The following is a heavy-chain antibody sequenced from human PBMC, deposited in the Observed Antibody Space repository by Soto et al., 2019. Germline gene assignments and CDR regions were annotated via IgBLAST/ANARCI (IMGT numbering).Heavy chain of an antibody. V-gene: IGHV3-30-3*01. Sequence: QVQLVESGGGVVQPGRSLRLSCAASEFTFSSYAMHWVRQAPGKGLEWVAVISYDGSNKYYADSVKGRFTISRDNSNNTLYLQMNSLRAEDTAVYYCARAPTAGLPRDYYYYGMDVWGQGTTVTVSS. J-gene: IGHJ6*02. D-gene: IGHD2-21*02. CDR2: ISYDGSNK. CDR3: ARAPTAGLPRDYYYYGMDV. CDR1: EFTFSSYA.